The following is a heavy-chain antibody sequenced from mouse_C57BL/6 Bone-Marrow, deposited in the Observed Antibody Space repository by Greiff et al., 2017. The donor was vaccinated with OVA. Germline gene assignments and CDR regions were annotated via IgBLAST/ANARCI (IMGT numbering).Heavy chain of an antibody. V-gene: IGHV1-39*01. CDR2: INPNYGTT. J-gene: IGHJ1*03. D-gene: IGHD1-1*01. CDR3: AREEGFTTDWYFDV. CDR1: GYSFTDYN. Sequence: VQLQQSGPELVKPGASVKISCKASGYSFTDYNMNWVKQSNGKSLEWIGVINPNYGTTSYNQKFKGKATLTVDQSSSTAYMQLNSLTSEDSAVDYCAREEGFTTDWYFDVWGTGTTVTVSS.